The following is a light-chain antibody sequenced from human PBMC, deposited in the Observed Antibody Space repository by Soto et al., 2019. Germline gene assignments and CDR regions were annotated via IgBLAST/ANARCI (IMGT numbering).Light chain of an antibody. J-gene: IGLJ1*01. V-gene: IGLV2-11*01. CDR2: DVS. CDR1: TIDVDSSNY. CDR3: CSSATTFYF. Sequence: QSALTQPRSLSGSPGQSVTISCTGPTIDVDSSNYVSWYQQHPGKSPKLMLYDVSERPSGVPDRFYGSKSGSTASLTISGLQAEDEADYSCCSSATTFYFLGSGTTHTVL.